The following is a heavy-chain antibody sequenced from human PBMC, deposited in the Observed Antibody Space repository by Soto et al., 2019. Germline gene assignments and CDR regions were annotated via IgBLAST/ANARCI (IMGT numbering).Heavy chain of an antibody. V-gene: IGHV4-31*03. CDR3: AGGSIAARVVDY. Sequence: LSLTCTVSGGSISSGGYYWSWIRQHPGKGLEWIGYIYYSGSTYYNPSLKSRVTISVDTSKNQFSLKLSSVTAADTAVYYCAGGSIAARVVDYWGQGTLVTVSS. CDR1: GGSISSGGYY. CDR2: IYYSGST. D-gene: IGHD6-6*01. J-gene: IGHJ4*02.